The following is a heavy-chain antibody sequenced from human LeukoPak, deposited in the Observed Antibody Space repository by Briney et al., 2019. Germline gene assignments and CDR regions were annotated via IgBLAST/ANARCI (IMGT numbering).Heavy chain of an antibody. CDR2: INHSGST. CDR3: ARDSHLGSYNWFDP. J-gene: IGHJ5*02. CDR1: GGSFSGYY. Sequence: SETLTLTCAVYGGSFSGYYWSWIRQPPGKGLEWIGEINHSGSTNYNPSLKSRVTISVDTSKNQFSLKLTSVTAADTAVYYCARDSHLGSYNWFDPWGEGPLVTVSS. V-gene: IGHV4-34*01. D-gene: IGHD1-26*01.